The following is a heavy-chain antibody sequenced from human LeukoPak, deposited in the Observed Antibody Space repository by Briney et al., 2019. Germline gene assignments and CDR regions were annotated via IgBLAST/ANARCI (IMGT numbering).Heavy chain of an antibody. CDR3: ARSSPHRSSTSCYNDAFDI. D-gene: IGHD2-2*02. Sequence: GGSLRLSCAASGFTFSSYSMNWVRQAPGKGLEWVSSISSRSSYIYYADSVKGRFTISRDSAKNSLYLQMNSLRAEDTAVYYCARSSPHRSSTSCYNDAFDIWGQGTMVTVSS. CDR2: ISSRSSYI. CDR1: GFTFSSYS. V-gene: IGHV3-21*01. J-gene: IGHJ3*02.